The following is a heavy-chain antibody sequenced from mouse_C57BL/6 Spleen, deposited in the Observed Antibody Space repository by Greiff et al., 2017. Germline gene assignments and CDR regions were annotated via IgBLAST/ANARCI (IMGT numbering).Heavy chain of an antibody. CDR3: SRPAPLDSSGYWFAY. Sequence: VKLMESGPELVTPGASVKISCKASGYAFSSSWMHWVKQRPIQGLEWIGNIDPSDSETHYNQKFKDKATLTVDKSSSTAYMQLSSLTSADSAVYYCSRPAPLDSSGYWFAYWGQGTLVTVSA. CDR2: IDPSDSET. V-gene: IGHV1-52*01. D-gene: IGHD3-2*02. J-gene: IGHJ3*01. CDR1: GYAFSSSW.